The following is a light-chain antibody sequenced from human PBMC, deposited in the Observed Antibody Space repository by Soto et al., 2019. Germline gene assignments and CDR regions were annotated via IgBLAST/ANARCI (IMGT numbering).Light chain of an antibody. Sequence: QSLLTQPPSVSAAPGQKVTISCSGSSSNIGSNYVSWYQQLPGTAPKLLIYDNNKRPSGIPDRFSGSKSGTSATLGITGLQTGDEADYYCGTWDSSLSAGVFGTGTKVTVL. CDR3: GTWDSSLSAGV. CDR2: DNN. CDR1: SSNIGSNY. V-gene: IGLV1-51*01. J-gene: IGLJ1*01.